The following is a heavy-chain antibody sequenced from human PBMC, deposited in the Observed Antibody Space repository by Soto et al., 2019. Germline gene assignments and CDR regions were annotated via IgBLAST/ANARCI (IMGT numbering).Heavy chain of an antibody. CDR1: GFTFSSYA. Sequence: GGSLRLSCAASGFTFSSYAMSWVRQAPGRGLEWVSAISGSGGSTYYADSVKGRFTISRDNSKNTLYLQMNSLRAEDTTVYYCAKIQYYYAHGRGMDVWGQGTTVTVSS. D-gene: IGHD3-10*01. CDR2: ISGSGGST. J-gene: IGHJ6*02. V-gene: IGHV3-23*01. CDR3: AKIQYYYAHGRGMDV.